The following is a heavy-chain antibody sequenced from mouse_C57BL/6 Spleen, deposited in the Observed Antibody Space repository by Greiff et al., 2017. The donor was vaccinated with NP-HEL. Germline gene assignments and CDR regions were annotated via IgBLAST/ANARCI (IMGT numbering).Heavy chain of an antibody. CDR1: GYSITSGYY. CDR2: ISYDGSN. D-gene: IGHD1-1*01. V-gene: IGHV3-6*01. CDR3: ASYYYGSSPLVMDY. Sequence: EVKLMESGPGLVKPSQSLSLTCSVTGYSITSGYYWNWIRQFPGNKLEWMGYISYDGSNNYNPSLKNRISITRDTSKNQFFLKLNSVTTEDTATYYCASYYYGSSPLVMDYWGQGTSVTVSS. J-gene: IGHJ4*01.